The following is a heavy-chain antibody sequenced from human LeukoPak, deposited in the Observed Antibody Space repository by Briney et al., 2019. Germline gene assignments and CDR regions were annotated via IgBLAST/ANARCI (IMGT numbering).Heavy chain of an antibody. CDR3: ARSRLYYYDSSEGRDFQH. Sequence: PGGSLRLSCAASGFTFSSYEMNWVRQAPGKGLEWVSYISSSGSTIYYADSVKGRFTISRDNAKNSLYLQMNSLRAEDTAVYYCARSRLYYYDSSEGRDFQHWGQGTLVTVSS. CDR2: ISSSGSTI. CDR1: GFTFSSYE. V-gene: IGHV3-48*03. J-gene: IGHJ1*01. D-gene: IGHD3-22*01.